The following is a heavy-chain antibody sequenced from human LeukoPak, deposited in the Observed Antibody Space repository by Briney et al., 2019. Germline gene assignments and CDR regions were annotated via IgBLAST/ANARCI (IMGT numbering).Heavy chain of an antibody. Sequence: TSETLSLTCAVYGGSFSGYYWSWIRQPPGKGLEWIGEINHSGSTNYNPSLKSRVTISVDTSKNQFSLKLSSVTAADTAVYYCAGYYYGSGSYYNVLQPNDYWGQGTLVTVSS. V-gene: IGHV4-34*01. CDR1: GGSFSGYY. CDR3: AGYYYGSGSYYNVLQPNDY. D-gene: IGHD3-10*01. J-gene: IGHJ4*02. CDR2: INHSGST.